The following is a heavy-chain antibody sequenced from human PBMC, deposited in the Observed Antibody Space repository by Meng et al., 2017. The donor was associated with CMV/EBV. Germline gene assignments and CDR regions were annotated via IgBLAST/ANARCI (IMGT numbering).Heavy chain of an antibody. CDR2: IYHSGST. V-gene: IGHV4-38-2*02. CDR1: GYSISSGYY. J-gene: IGHJ4*02. Sequence: GPLRLSCTVSGYSISSGYYWGWIRQPPGKGLEWIGSIYHSGSTYYNPSLKSRVTISVDTSKNQFSLKLSSVTAADTAVYYCATENFSPGDHRLFDYWGQGTLVTVSS. D-gene: IGHD7-27*01. CDR3: ATENFSPGDHRLFDY.